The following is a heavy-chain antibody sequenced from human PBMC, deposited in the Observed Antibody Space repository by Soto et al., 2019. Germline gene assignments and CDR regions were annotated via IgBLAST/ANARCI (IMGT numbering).Heavy chain of an antibody. CDR3: AEDRVVVIYYFDY. V-gene: IGHV3-23*01. CDR2: ISGSGGST. J-gene: IGHJ4*02. D-gene: IGHD2-21*01. CDR1: GFTFSSYA. Sequence: EVQLLDSGGGLVQPGGSLRLSCVASGFTFSSYAMSWVRQAPGKGLEWVSGISGSGGSTYYADSVKGRFTISRDNSKNTLYLQMNSLRAEDTAVYYCAEDRVVVIYYFDYWGQGTLVTVSS.